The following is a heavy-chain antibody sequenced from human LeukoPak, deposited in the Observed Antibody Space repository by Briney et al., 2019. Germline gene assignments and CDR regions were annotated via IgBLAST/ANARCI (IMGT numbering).Heavy chain of an antibody. CDR3: ATDGAGFDT. Sequence: GGSLLLYCAASGLTFSDYYMSWIRQAPGKGLEWLSYINIGGTNTHYADSVKGRFTISRDNAKKSLYLEMTNLRAEDTAVYYCATDGAGFDTWGQGVLVTVSS. CDR2: INIGGTNT. J-gene: IGHJ5*02. CDR1: GLTFSDYY. V-gene: IGHV3-11*01.